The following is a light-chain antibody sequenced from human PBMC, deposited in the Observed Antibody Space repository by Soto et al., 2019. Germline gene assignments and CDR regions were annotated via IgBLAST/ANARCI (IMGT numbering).Light chain of an antibody. CDR3: QQLNSYPIT. CDR2: AAS. Sequence: DIQLTQSPSFLSVSVGERATITCRASQSLSSDLAWYQQKPGKAPKLLIYAASTLQSGVPSRFSGSGSGTEFTLTISSLQPEDFASYYCQQLNSYPITFGQGTRLEIK. CDR1: QSLSSD. V-gene: IGKV1-9*01. J-gene: IGKJ5*01.